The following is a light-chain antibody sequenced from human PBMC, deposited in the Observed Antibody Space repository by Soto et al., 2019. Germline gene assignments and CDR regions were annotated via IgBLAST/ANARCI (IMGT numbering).Light chain of an antibody. Sequence: DIQMIQSPSTLSASVGDRVIITCRASQSISSWLAWYLQKPGKAPKLLIYKASSLESGVPSRFSGSGSGTEFTPTISSLQPDDFATYYCQQYNSYPFTFGPGTKVHIK. CDR1: QSISSW. J-gene: IGKJ3*01. V-gene: IGKV1-5*03. CDR3: QQYNSYPFT. CDR2: KAS.